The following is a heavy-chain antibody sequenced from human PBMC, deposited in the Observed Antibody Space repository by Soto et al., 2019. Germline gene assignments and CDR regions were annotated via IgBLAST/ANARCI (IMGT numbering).Heavy chain of an antibody. CDR1: GYAFTTYY. Sequence: QVQLVQSGAEVKKPGASVKVSCRASGYAFTTYYIHWVRQAPGQGLEWMGIINPNSGSTSSAQIFQGWVTLTRATSTSTVHMELSSLRSEDTAVYYCCRAPFASGSGWYDYWGQGTLVTVSS. V-gene: IGHV1-46*03. D-gene: IGHD6-19*01. CDR3: CRAPFASGSGWYDY. J-gene: IGHJ4*02. CDR2: INPNSGST.